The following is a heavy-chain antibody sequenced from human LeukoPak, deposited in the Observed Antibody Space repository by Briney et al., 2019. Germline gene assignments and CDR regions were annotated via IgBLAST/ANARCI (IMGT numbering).Heavy chain of an antibody. D-gene: IGHD3-10*01. CDR1: GGSINSGGYY. CDR2: IYHSGST. Sequence: TSETLSLTCTVSGGSINSGGYYWSWIRQPPGKGLEWIEYIYHSGSTYYNPSLKSRVTISVDRSKNQFSLKLSSVTAADTAVYYCAREAGDFSYYYYYMDVWGKGTTVTVSS. V-gene: IGHV4-30-2*01. CDR3: AREAGDFSYYYYYMDV. J-gene: IGHJ6*03.